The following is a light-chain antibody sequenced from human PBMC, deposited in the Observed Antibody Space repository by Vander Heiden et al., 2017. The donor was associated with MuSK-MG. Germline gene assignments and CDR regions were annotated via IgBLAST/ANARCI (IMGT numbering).Light chain of an antibody. V-gene: IGKV1-39*01. CDR3: QQSYSFLLFT. J-gene: IGKJ2*01. Sequence: DVQRTQSPSSLSACVVDSVNITSRSSQGISSYLNWYQQKPGKAPKLLIYATSNLQSGVPSRFSGSGFETDFTLTISSLQSEDVAPYYCQQSYSFLLFTFGEGTRVEIK. CDR1: QGISSY. CDR2: ATS.